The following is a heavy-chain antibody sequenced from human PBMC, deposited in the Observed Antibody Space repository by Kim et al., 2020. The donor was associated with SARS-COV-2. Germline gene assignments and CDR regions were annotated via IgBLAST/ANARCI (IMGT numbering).Heavy chain of an antibody. Sequence: ASVKVSCKASGYTFTSYDINWVRQATGQGLEWMGWINPNSANTGYAQKFQGRVTMTSNTSISTAYMELSSLRSEDTAVYFCARGPVWSGYYYYFDYWAQGTLVTVSS. V-gene: IGHV1-8*01. CDR2: INPNSANT. CDR1: GYTFTSYD. J-gene: IGHJ4*02. CDR3: ARGPVWSGYYYYFDY. D-gene: IGHD3-3*01.